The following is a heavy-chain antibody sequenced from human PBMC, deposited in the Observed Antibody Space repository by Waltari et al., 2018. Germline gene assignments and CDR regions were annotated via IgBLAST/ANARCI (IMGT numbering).Heavy chain of an antibody. Sequence: SCAASGFTFSSYAMSWVRQAPGKGLEWVSAISGSGGSTYYADSVKGRFTISRDNSKNTLYLQMNSLRAEDTAVYYCANMGWGNPHGDLEYFQHWGQGTLVTVSS. D-gene: IGHD2-8*02. CDR3: ANMGWGNPHGDLEYFQH. V-gene: IGHV3-23*01. CDR2: ISGSGGST. J-gene: IGHJ1*01. CDR1: GFTFSSYA.